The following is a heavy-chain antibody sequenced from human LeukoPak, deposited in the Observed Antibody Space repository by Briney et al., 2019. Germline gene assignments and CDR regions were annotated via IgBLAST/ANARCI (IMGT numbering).Heavy chain of an antibody. CDR1: GFTFSGYG. CDR3: AKDNYGGIFAS. V-gene: IGHV3-23*01. CDR2: ISDTVRDT. Sequence: GESLRLSCAASGFTFSGYGMSWVRQAPGKGLEWVSHISDTVRDTWYANSVKGRFIISRDNSRDTVYLQMSSLRPEATALYFCAKDNYGGIFASWGQGTLVTVSS. D-gene: IGHD4-17*01. J-gene: IGHJ4*02.